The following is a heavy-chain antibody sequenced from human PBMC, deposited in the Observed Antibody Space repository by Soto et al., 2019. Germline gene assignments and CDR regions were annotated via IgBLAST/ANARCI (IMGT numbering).Heavy chain of an antibody. D-gene: IGHD1-1*01. V-gene: IGHV6-1*01. Sequence: ACDISGDSVSSNGAGWNWIRQTPSRGLEWLGRTYYRSKWYNNYAVSVKSRVSVNPDTAKNQFSLQLNSVTPEDTAVYYCARGSWDDVSGHYYMDVWGKGTTVTVSS. CDR3: ARGSWDDVSGHYYMDV. CDR1: GDSVSSNGAG. CDR2: TYYRSKWYN. J-gene: IGHJ6*03.